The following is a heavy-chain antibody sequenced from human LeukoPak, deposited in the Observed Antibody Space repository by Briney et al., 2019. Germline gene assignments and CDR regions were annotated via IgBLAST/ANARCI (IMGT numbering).Heavy chain of an antibody. CDR2: ISYDGSIK. D-gene: IGHD5-18*01. V-gene: IGHV3-30*03. CDR1: GFTFRTYG. CDR3: AGDTARALAYYYYGMDV. Sequence: GGSLRLSCAASGFTFRTYGIHWVRQAPGKGLEWVAVISYDGSIKYYADSVKGRFTISRDNSKNTLYLQMNSLRAEDTAVYYCAGDTARALAYYYYGMDVWGQGTTVTVSS. J-gene: IGHJ6*02.